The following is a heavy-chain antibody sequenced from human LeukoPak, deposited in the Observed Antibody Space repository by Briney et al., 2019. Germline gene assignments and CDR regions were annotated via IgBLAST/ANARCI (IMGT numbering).Heavy chain of an antibody. J-gene: IGHJ3*02. CDR3: ARATIATILIDI. D-gene: IGHD5-24*01. V-gene: IGHV4-59*01. CDR2: IYYSGST. Sequence: SETLSLTCTVSGGSISSYYWSWIRQPPGKGLEWIGYIYYSGSTNYNPSLKSRVTISVDTSKNQFSLKLSSVTAADTAAYYCARATIATILIDIWGQGTMVTVSS. CDR1: GGSISSYY.